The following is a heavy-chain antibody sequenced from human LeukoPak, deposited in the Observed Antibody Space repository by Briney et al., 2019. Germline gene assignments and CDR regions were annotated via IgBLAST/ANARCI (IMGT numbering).Heavy chain of an antibody. J-gene: IGHJ2*01. CDR2: IIPIFGTA. Sequence: SVKVSCKASGGTFSSYAISWVRQAPGQGLEWMGGIIPIFGTANYAQKFQGRVTITADESTSTAYMELSSLRSEDTAVYYCAKGSKKYWYFDLWGRGTLVTVSS. CDR3: AKGSKKYWYFDL. CDR1: GGTFSSYA. V-gene: IGHV1-69*13. D-gene: IGHD2-2*01.